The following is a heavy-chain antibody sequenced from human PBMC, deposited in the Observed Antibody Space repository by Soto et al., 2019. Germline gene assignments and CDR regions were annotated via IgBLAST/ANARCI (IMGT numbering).Heavy chain of an antibody. CDR2: IYKTGSS. Sequence: PSETLSLTCSVSGGSVTSGGYYWSWFRQPPQKGLERIGHIYKTGSSKYNPSLQGRVTISIDTSKNQFSLKVNSVTAADTAVYYCERGFEYWGQGPLVAVSS. CDR1: GGSVTSGGYY. J-gene: IGHJ4*02. V-gene: IGHV4-61*08. CDR3: ERGFEY.